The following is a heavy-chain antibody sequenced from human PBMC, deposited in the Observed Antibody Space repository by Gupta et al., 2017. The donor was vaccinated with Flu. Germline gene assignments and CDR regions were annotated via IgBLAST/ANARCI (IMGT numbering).Heavy chain of an antibody. J-gene: IGHJ6*02. Sequence: QVQLVQSGAEVKKPGASMKVSCRSSGYNFAGYYMHWVRQAPGQGLEWMGWINPNSGGTSYAQKFQGRVTMTRDTSITTAYMELTSLRSDDTAVYYCGRVEGNSIFGMVASPYYYNGMDVWGQGTTVIVSS. V-gene: IGHV1-2*02. CDR1: GYNFAGYY. CDR2: INPNSGGT. CDR3: GRVEGNSIFGMVASPYYYNGMDV. D-gene: IGHD3-3*01.